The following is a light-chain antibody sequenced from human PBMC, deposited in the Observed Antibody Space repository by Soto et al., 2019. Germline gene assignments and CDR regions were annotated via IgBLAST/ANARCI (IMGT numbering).Light chain of an antibody. J-gene: IGKJ3*01. Sequence: DIQMTQSPTSLSSSEENRVTITCRASQSISSYLNWYQQKPGKAPKLLIYAASSLQSGVPSRFSGSGSGTDFTLTISRLEAEDFAGYYCQQRSNWLFGAGTKVDI. CDR1: QSISSY. CDR2: AAS. CDR3: QQRSNWL. V-gene: IGKV1-39*01.